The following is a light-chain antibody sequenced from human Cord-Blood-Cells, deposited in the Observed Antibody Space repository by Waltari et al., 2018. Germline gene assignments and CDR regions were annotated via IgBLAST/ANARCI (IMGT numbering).Light chain of an antibody. CDR1: KLGDKY. CDR2: QDS. CDR3: QAWDSSTVV. V-gene: IGLV3-1*01. Sequence: SYELTQPPSVSVSPGQTASIPCSGDKLGDKYACWYQQKPGQSPVLVIYQDSKRHSGIPERFSGSNSGNTATLTISGTQAMDEADYYCQAWDSSTVVFGTGTKVTVL. J-gene: IGLJ1*01.